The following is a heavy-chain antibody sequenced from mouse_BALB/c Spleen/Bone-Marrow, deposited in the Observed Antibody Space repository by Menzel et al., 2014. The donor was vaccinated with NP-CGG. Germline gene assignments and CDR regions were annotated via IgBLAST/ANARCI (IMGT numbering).Heavy chain of an antibody. J-gene: IGHJ4*01. Sequence: VKLMESGAELARPGASVKMSCKASGYTLTTYTIHWMKQRPGQGLEWIGYIIPSSGYTNYNQKFKDKATLTADKSSSTAYMQLSSLTPEDSAVYYCAIRYYAMDYWGQGTSVTVSS. V-gene: IGHV1-4*01. CDR2: IIPSSGYT. CDR1: GYTLTTYT. CDR3: AIRYYAMDY. D-gene: IGHD1-1*01.